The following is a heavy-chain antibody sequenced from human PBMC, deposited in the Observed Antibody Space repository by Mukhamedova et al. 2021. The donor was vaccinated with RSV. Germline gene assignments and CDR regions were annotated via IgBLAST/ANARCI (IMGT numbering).Heavy chain of an antibody. V-gene: IGHV4-4*01. CDR2: IYHRGNT. Sequence: GKGLEWIGEIYHRGNTNYNPSLKSRVTISVDKSKNQFSLNLSSLTAADTTVYFCASVGVFRAMDYWGQGTLVTVTS. D-gene: IGHD3-3*01. CDR3: ASVGVFRAMDY. J-gene: IGHJ4*02.